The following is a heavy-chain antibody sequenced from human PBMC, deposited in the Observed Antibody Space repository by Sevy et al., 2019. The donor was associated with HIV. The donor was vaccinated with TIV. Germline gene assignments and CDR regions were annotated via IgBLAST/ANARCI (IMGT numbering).Heavy chain of an antibody. J-gene: IGHJ6*02. D-gene: IGHD2-8*02. V-gene: IGHV3-23*01. CDR1: GFPFSDYA. CDR2: LIGGGSRT. CDR3: AKRRVQSGLSGGGANFGMDV. Sequence: GGSLRLSCAASGFPFSDYAMSWVRQAPGKGLEWVSTLIGGGSRTYYADSVTGRFIISRNNSRNTLYLQMNSLRAEDTAIYYCAKRRVQSGLSGGGANFGMDVCGRGTTVTVSS.